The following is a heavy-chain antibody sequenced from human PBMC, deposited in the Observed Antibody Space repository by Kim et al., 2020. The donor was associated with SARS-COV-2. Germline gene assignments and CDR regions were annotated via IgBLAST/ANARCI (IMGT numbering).Heavy chain of an antibody. CDR3: ARGGGDY. CDR2: SSRTI. D-gene: IGHD2-15*01. J-gene: IGHJ4*02. Sequence: SSRTIYKAYSGKGRFTIYRDNAKNTLYLRMNRLRAEDKAVYYCARGGGDYWGQGTLVTVSS. V-gene: IGHV3-48*01.